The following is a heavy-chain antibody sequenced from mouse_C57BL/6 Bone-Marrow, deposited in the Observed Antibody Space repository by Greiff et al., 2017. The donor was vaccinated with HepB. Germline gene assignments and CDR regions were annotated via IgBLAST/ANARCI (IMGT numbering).Heavy chain of an antibody. Sequence: QVQLQQSGAELVRPGTSVKLSCKASGYTFTSYWMHWVKQRPGQGLEWIGVIDPSDSYTNYNQKFKGKATLTVDTSSSTAYMQLSSLTSEDSAVYYCARGYYGMGGKNYWGQGTTLTVSS. CDR1: GYTFTSYW. J-gene: IGHJ2*01. D-gene: IGHD1-1*01. CDR3: ARGYYGMGGKNY. V-gene: IGHV1-59*01. CDR2: IDPSDSYT.